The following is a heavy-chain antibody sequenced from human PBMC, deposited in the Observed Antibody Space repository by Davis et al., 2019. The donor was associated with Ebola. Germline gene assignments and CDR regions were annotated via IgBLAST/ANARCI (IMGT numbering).Heavy chain of an antibody. D-gene: IGHD6-19*01. CDR2: ISAYNGNT. CDR1: AYTFTNYY. Sequence: ASVMVSCKASAYTFTNYYMHWVRQAPGPGLEWMGWISAYNGNTNYAQKPQGRVTMTTDTSTSTAYMELRSLGSDDTAVYYCARDDRDSSGWYNYWGQGTLVTVSS. V-gene: IGHV1-18*04. CDR3: ARDDRDSSGWYNY. J-gene: IGHJ4*02.